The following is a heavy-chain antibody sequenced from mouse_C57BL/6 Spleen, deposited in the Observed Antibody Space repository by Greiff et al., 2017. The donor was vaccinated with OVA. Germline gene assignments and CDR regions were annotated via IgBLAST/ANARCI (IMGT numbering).Heavy chain of an antibody. CDR1: GFNIKDYY. CDR3: ASTGYFDY. CDR2: IDPEDGDT. J-gene: IGHJ2*01. Sequence: VQLQESGAELVKPGASVKLSCTASGFNIKDYYMHWVKQRTEQGLEWIGRIDPEDGDTNYAPKFQGKATITADASSNTAYLQLSSLTSEDSAVYYCASTGYFDYWGQGTTLTVSS. V-gene: IGHV14-2*01.